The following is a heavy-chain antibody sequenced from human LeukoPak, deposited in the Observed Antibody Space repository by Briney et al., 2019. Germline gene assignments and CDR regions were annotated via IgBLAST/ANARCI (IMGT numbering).Heavy chain of an antibody. Sequence: GGSLRLSCAGSGFTFDVYAMHWVRQAPGKGLDWVSLICGHGGSIYYADSVKGRFTISRDNSKNSLYLQMNSLRTEDTALYYCAKGPLGGRLDYRGQGNLVTVSP. CDR1: GFTFDVYA. D-gene: IGHD3-16*01. CDR3: AKGPLGGRLDY. V-gene: IGHV3-43*02. J-gene: IGHJ4*02. CDR2: ICGHGGSI.